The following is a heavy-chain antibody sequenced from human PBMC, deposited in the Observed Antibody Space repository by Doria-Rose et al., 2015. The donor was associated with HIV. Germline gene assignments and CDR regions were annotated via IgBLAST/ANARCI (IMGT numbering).Heavy chain of an antibody. CDR1: GVSLSSPGMG. D-gene: IGHD6-13*01. CDR2: IFSDDER. Sequence: QVQLVQSGPVLVKPTGTLTLTCTVSGVSLSSPGMGVSWIRQPPGKALEWLANIFSDDERSYNTSLKSRLTISRGTSKSQVVLTMTDMDPVDTATYYCARIESSRWYHKYYFDFWGQGTLVIVSA. J-gene: IGHJ4*02. V-gene: IGHV2-26*01. CDR3: ARIESSRWYHKYYFDF.